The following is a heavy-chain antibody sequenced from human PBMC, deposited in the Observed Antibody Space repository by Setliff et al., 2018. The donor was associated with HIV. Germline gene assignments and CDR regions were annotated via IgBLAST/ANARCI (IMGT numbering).Heavy chain of an antibody. Sequence: GGSLRLSCAASGFTFNKYAMNWVRQAPGKGLEWVSYISSSSSTIYYADSVKGRFTISRDNAKNSLYLQMNSLRAEDTAVYYCATEEKAAAGTPNAFDIWGQGTMVTVSS. CDR2: ISSSSSTI. V-gene: IGHV3-48*04. J-gene: IGHJ3*02. CDR1: GFTFNKYA. CDR3: ATEEKAAAGTPNAFDI. D-gene: IGHD6-13*01.